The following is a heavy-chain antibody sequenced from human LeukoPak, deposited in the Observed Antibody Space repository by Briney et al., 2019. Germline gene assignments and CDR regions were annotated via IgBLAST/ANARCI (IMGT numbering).Heavy chain of an antibody. CDR2: IYHSGTT. V-gene: IGHV4-30-4*07. CDR3: VRGRYSSGWFKDKNWFDP. Sequence: SETLSLTCAVSGVAISRGGYAWNWIRQPPGKGLEWIAYIYHSGTTYYNPSLKSRATISVDTSKNQFSLKLSSVTAADTAVYYCVRGRYSSGWFKDKNWFDPWGRGIPVTVSS. CDR1: GVAISRGGYA. D-gene: IGHD6-19*01. J-gene: IGHJ5*02.